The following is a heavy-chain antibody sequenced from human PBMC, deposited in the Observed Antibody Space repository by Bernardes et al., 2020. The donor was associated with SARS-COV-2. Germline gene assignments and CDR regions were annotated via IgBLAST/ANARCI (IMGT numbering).Heavy chain of an antibody. CDR3: ARAGGNYRLYYYGMDV. D-gene: IGHD3-16*02. CDR2: INPNSGGT. V-gene: IGHV1-2*04. CDR1: GYTFTGYY. J-gene: IGHJ6*02. Sequence: ASVKVSCKASGYTFTGYYMHWVRQAPGQGLEWMGWINPNSGGTNYAQKFQGWVTMTRDTSISTAYMELSRLRSDDTAVYYCARAGGNYRLYYYGMDVWGQGTTVTGS.